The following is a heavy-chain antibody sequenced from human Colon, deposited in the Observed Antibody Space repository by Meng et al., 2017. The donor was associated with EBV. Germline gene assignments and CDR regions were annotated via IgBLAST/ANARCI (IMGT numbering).Heavy chain of an antibody. Sequence: VQLAESGPGLVKPSQTLSLTCTVSGGSISSGGYYWSWIRQHPGKGLEWIGYIYYSGSTYYNPSLKSRVTISIDTSKSQFSLKLSSVTAADTAVYYCARGPSRWLQFSFDYWGQGTLVAVSS. D-gene: IGHD5-24*01. V-gene: IGHV4-31*03. J-gene: IGHJ4*02. CDR1: GGSISSGGYY. CDR3: ARGPSRWLQFSFDY. CDR2: IYYSGST.